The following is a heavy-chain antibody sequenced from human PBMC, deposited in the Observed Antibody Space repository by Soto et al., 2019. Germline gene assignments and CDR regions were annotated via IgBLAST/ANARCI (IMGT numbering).Heavy chain of an antibody. V-gene: IGHV1-3*01. CDR2: INAGNGNT. Sequence: ASVKVSCKASGYTFTSYAMHWVRQAPGQRLERMGWINAGNGNTKYSQRFQGRVTITRDTSASTVYMELSSLRSEDTALYYCARGPGGPDGPGDYWGQGTLVTVSS. CDR3: ARGPGGPDGPGDY. D-gene: IGHD2-15*01. J-gene: IGHJ4*02. CDR1: GYTFTSYA.